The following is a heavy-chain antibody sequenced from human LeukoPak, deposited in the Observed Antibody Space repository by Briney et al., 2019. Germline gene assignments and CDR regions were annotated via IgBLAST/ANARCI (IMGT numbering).Heavy chain of an antibody. CDR2: ISGSGSST. CDR3: ARARGFGEFHFDY. CDR1: GFTFSNYA. J-gene: IGHJ4*02. Sequence: GGSLRLSCAASGFTFSNYAMTWVRQAPGKGLEWVSGISGSGSSTYYADSVKGRFTLSRDYPKNTLYLQMNSLRAEDTAVYYCARARGFGEFHFDYWGQGTLVTVSS. D-gene: IGHD3-10*01. V-gene: IGHV3-23*01.